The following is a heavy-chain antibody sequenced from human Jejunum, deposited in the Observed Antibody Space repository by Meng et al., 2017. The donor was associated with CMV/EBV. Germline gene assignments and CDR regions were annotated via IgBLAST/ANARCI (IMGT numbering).Heavy chain of an antibody. Sequence: FSSYDMNWVRQPPGRGLEWIAESDYSGRTMYAPSLKSRITTSVDTSKNQFSLKLTSVTAADTAEYFCARGDCTGGYCFFDDWGQGTLVTVSS. V-gene: IGHV4-34*01. D-gene: IGHD2-8*02. CDR2: SDYSGRT. CDR3: ARGDCTGGYCFFDD. J-gene: IGHJ4*02. CDR1: FSSYD.